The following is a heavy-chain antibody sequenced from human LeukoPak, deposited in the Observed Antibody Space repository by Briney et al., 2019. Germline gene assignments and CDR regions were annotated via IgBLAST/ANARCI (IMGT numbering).Heavy chain of an antibody. V-gene: IGHV3-23*01. CDR2: ISGSGPYT. J-gene: IGHJ4*02. CDR3: AIHGYCSGISCFFDF. Sequence: PGGSLRLSCAASGFTFSSYAMSWVRQAPGKGLEWVSGISGSGPYTFYTDSVKGRFTISRDSSKNTLYLQMNSLRAEDTALYYCAIHGYCSGISCFFDFWGQGTLVTVSS. D-gene: IGHD2-2*03. CDR1: GFTFSSYA.